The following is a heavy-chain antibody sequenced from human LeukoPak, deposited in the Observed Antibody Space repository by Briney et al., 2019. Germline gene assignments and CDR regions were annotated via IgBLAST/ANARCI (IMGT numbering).Heavy chain of an antibody. D-gene: IGHD3-22*01. CDR2: IYYSGST. CDR3: ARETYYYDSSGYYSPGLRYYFDY. Sequence: SETLSLTCTVSGGSINSGDYYWVWIRQPPGKGLEWIGNIYYSGSTYYNPSLKSRVTISVDTSKNQFSLKLSSVTAADTAVYYCARETYYYDSSGYYSPGLRYYFDYWGQGTLVTVSS. V-gene: IGHV4-39*07. CDR1: GGSINSGDYY. J-gene: IGHJ4*02.